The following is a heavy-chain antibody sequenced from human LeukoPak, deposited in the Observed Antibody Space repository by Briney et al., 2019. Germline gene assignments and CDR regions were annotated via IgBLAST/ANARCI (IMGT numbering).Heavy chain of an antibody. CDR3: AKEGYYYDSSGYQEFDY. CDR1: GFTFDDYA. J-gene: IGHJ4*02. D-gene: IGHD3-22*01. V-gene: IGHV3-9*01. Sequence: GGSLRLSCAASGFTFDDYAMHWVRQAPGKGLEWVSGISWNSGSIGYADSVKGRFTISRDNAKNSLYLQMNSLRAEDTALYYCAKEGYYYDSSGYQEFDYWGQGTLVTVSS. CDR2: ISWNSGSI.